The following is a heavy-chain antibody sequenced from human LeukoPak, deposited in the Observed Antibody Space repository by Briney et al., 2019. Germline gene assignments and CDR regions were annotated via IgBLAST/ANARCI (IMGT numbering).Heavy chain of an antibody. V-gene: IGHV1-2*02. Sequence: ASVKVSCKASGYTFTGYYMHWVRQAPGQGLEWMGWINPNSGGTNYAQKFQGRVTMTRDTSISTAYMELSRLRSDDTAVYHCATDHCSSTSCYPDYWGQGTLVTVSS. J-gene: IGHJ4*02. CDR1: GYTFTGYY. CDR2: INPNSGGT. D-gene: IGHD2-2*01. CDR3: ATDHCSSTSCYPDY.